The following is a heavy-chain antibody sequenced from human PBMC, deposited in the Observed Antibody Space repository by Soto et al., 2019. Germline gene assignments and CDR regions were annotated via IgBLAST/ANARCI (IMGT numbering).Heavy chain of an antibody. CDR2: ISGSGSTI. CDR3: AKVFYYYDSSGYYYFDY. J-gene: IGHJ4*02. CDR1: GFTFSSYA. D-gene: IGHD3-22*01. Sequence: GGSLRLSCAASGFTFSSYAVSWVRQAPGKGPEWISSISGSGSTIYYADSVKGRFTISRDNSKNTLYLQMSSLRAEDTAVYYCAKVFYYYDSSGYYYFDYWGQGTL. V-gene: IGHV3-23*01.